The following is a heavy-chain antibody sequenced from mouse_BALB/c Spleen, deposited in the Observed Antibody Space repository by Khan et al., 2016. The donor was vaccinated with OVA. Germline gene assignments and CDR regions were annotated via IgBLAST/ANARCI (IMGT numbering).Heavy chain of an antibody. J-gene: IGHJ2*01. Sequence: EVELVESGGGLVQPGGSLKLSCAASGFTFSSYGMSWVRQTPGKGLELVATINSNGGSTYYPDSVKGRFTISRDNAKNTLYLQMSSLKSEDTAMYYCARMARTINWGQGTTLTVSS. CDR1: GFTFSSYG. CDR3: ARMARTIN. CDR2: INSNGGST. V-gene: IGHV5-6-3*01.